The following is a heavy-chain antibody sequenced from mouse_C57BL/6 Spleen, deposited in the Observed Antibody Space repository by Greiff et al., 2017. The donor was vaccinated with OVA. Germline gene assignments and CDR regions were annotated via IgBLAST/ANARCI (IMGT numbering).Heavy chain of an antibody. V-gene: IGHV1-80*01. CDR2: IYPGDGDT. J-gene: IGHJ4*01. CDR1: GYAFSSYW. D-gene: IGHD2-5*01. Sequence: VKLVESGAELVKPGASVKISCKASGYAFSSYWLNWVKQRPGKGLEWIGQIYPGDGDTNYNGKFKGKATLTADKSSSTAYMQRSSLTSEDSAVYFCARSYSNYGGGAMDYWGQGTSVTVSS. CDR3: ARSYSNYGGGAMDY.